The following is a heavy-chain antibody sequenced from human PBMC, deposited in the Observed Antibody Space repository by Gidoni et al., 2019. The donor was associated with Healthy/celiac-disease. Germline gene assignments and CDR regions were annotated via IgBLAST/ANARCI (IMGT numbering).Heavy chain of an antibody. D-gene: IGHD2-21*02. CDR3: ARDAVTETSWFDP. CDR2: INPTSGGT. Sequence: QVQLVQSGAEVKKPGASVKVSCKASGYTFTVYYMHWVRQAPGQGLEWMGWINPTSGGTNDAQKFQGRVTMTRDTSISTAYMELSRLRSDDTAVYYCARDAVTETSWFDPWGQGTLVTVSS. CDR1: GYTFTVYY. V-gene: IGHV1-2*02. J-gene: IGHJ5*02.